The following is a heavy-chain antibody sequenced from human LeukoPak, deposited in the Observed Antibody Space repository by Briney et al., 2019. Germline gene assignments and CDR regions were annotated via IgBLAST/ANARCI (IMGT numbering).Heavy chain of an antibody. V-gene: IGHV4-39*07. D-gene: IGHD6-6*01. J-gene: IGHJ5*02. CDR3: ARVMAARREDLNWFDP. Sequence: SETLSLTCTVSGGSISSSGSYWGWVRQPPGKGLEWIGSVYYSGNTYNPSLKSRVTISVDTSKNQFSLNLTSVNAADTAIYYCARVMAARREDLNWFDPWGQGTLVTVSS. CDR1: GGSISSSGSY. CDR2: VYYSGNT.